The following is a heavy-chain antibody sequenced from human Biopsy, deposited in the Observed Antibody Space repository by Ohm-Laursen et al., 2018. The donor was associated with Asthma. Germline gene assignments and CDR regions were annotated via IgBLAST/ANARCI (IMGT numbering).Heavy chain of an antibody. CDR1: GFSFSRYG. CDR3: VRDGTDDAFDI. Sequence: SLRLSCSASGFSFSRYGMHWVRQAPGKGLEWVAVISFDGSNKYYGDSVKGRFTIARDNSKNTLDLQMNSLREEDTAVYYCVRDGTDDAFDIWGQGTVVSVSS. J-gene: IGHJ3*02. V-gene: IGHV3-30*03. CDR2: ISFDGSNK. D-gene: IGHD1-1*01.